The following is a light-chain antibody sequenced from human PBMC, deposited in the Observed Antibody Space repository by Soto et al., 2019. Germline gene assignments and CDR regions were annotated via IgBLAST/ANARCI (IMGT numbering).Light chain of an antibody. CDR3: LHAYNYPRA. Sequence: AIPMPQSPSSMSASVGDRVTITCRGSQDIRNDLGWYQQKPGKSPKLLIYAASTLQSGVSSRFSGSGSGTHVTLTISGLQPDDFATYSCLHAYNYPRAFGQGTRVEIK. V-gene: IGKV1-6*01. CDR1: QDIRND. CDR2: AAS. J-gene: IGKJ1*01.